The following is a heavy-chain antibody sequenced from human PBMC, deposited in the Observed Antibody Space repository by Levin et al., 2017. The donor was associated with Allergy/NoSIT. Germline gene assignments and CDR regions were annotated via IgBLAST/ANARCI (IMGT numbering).Heavy chain of an antibody. Sequence: GGSLRLSCKGSGSSFNTYWIGWVRQMPGKGLEWMGIIYADDSDTRYSPSFQGQVTISADKSISTAYLQWSNLKASDTAMYYCARLAVAGNSGALDIWGQGTLVTVSS. CDR1: GSSFNTYW. V-gene: IGHV5-51*01. CDR3: ARLAVAGNSGALDI. J-gene: IGHJ3*02. D-gene: IGHD6-19*01. CDR2: IYADDSDT.